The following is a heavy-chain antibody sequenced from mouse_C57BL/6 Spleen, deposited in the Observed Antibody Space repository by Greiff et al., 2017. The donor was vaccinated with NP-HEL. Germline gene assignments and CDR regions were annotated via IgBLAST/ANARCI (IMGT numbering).Heavy chain of an antibody. CDR2: INPYNGGT. Sequence: EVKLQESGPVLVKPGASVKMSCKASGYTFTDYYMNWVKQSHGKSLEWIGVINPYNGGTSYNQKFKGKATLTVDKSSSTAYMELNSLTSEDSAVYYCARGGRTTYFDVWGTGTTVTVSS. CDR1: GYTFTDYY. V-gene: IGHV1-19*01. J-gene: IGHJ1*03. CDR3: ARGGRTTYFDV.